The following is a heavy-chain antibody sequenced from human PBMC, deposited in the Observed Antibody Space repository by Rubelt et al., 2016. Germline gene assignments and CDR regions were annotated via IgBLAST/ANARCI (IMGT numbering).Heavy chain of an antibody. CDR3: AREAMGTYYFDY. D-gene: IGHD5-18*01. CDR1: GFTFSNYG. V-gene: IGHV3-33*01. Sequence: QVQLVESGGGVVQPGRSLRLSCAASGFTFSNYGMHWVRQAPGKGLEWVAVINYDGSSKYYADSMQGRFTISVDNSKSTLYLQMNSLRAEDTAVYYCAREAMGTYYFDYWGQGTLVTVSS. CDR2: INYDGSSK. J-gene: IGHJ4*02.